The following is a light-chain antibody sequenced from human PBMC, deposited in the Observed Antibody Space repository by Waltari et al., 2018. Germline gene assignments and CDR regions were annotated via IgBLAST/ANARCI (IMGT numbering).Light chain of an antibody. CDR2: PAS. V-gene: IGKV1-9*01. Sequence: IQLTQSPSSLSASVGDRVTIPCRASQGISNYLAWYQQKPGTAPKLLIHPASTLQRGVPSRFSGSGYGTDFTLTISSLQPEDFATYYCQQRHSYPITFGQGTRLDIK. CDR3: QQRHSYPIT. J-gene: IGKJ5*01. CDR1: QGISNY.